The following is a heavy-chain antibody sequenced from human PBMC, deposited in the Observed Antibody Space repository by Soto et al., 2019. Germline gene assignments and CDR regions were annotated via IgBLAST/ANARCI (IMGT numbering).Heavy chain of an antibody. CDR2: IWDDGSNK. CDR3: ARDSCGGDCYYYYYCYMDD. CDR1: GFTFSSYG. V-gene: IGHV3-33*01. J-gene: IGHJ6*03. Sequence: QVHLVESGGGVVQPGRSPRLSCAASGFTFSSYGMHWVRQAPGKGLEWVAVIWDDGSNKYYADSVKGRFTISRDNSKNTQYLQRNSLRADDTAVYYCARDSCGGDCYYYYYCYMDDWGQGTTVTVSS. D-gene: IGHD2-21*01.